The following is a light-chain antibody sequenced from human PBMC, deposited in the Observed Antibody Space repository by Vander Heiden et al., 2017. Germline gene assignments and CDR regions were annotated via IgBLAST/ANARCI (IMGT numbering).Light chain of an antibody. Sequence: DIQMTQSPSTLSASVGDRVTIACRASQSISSWLEWYQQKPGKAPKLLIYKASRGESGVPQRYSGSGSEKEFTLTSSSRQHDDFANYYVQYYNSYSACLFGQGRKMEIK. CDR1: QSISSW. CDR3: QYYNSYSACL. J-gene: IGKJ2*01. V-gene: IGKV1-5*03. CDR2: KAS.